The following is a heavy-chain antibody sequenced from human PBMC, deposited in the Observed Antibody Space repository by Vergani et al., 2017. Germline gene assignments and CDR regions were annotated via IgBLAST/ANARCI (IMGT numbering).Heavy chain of an antibody. D-gene: IGHD3-22*01. CDR1: GFTTGDYV. J-gene: IGHJ4*02. V-gene: IGHV3-49*03. CDR3: TRDVHSSGYYLN. CDR2: IRSYMFGDGGTR. Sequence: EAQLAESGGGLVQPGQSLRLSCTASGFTTGDYVMSWFRQAPGKGLEWVGLIRSYMFGDGGTREYAASVKGRFTISRDDSRGTVYLQMDRLESADTAVYYCTRDVHSSGYYLNWGQGTLVTVSS.